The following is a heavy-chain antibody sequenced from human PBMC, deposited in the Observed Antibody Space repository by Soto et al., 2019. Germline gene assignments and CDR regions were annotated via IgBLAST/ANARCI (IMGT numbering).Heavy chain of an antibody. Sequence: GSVKVSCKSSGYTFTRFGISWVRQAPGQGLEWTGWISAYTGNTNYAQKLQGRVTMTTDTSTSKAYMEMRSLRYDDTALYYCARGDGYSGYVYWFDHWGQGTLVTVSS. CDR2: ISAYTGNT. CDR1: GYTFTRFG. D-gene: IGHD5-12*01. J-gene: IGHJ5*02. V-gene: IGHV1-18*01. CDR3: ARGDGYSGYVYWFDH.